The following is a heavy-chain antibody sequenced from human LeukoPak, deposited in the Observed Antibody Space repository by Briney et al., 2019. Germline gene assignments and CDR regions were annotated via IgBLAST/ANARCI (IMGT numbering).Heavy chain of an antibody. CDR3: ARSRDSYGSDFDY. V-gene: IGHV3-30*04. CDR2: ISYDGSNK. J-gene: IGHJ4*02. D-gene: IGHD5-18*01. Sequence: PGGSLRLSCAASGFTFSSYAMHWVRQPPGKGLEWVALISYDGSNKYYADSVKGRFTISRDNSKNTLYLQMNSLRAEDTAVYYCARSRDSYGSDFDYWGQGTLVTVSS. CDR1: GFTFSSYA.